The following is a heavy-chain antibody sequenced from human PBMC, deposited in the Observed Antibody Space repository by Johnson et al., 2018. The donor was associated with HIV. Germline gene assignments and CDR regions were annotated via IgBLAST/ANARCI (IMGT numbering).Heavy chain of an antibody. J-gene: IGHJ3*02. CDR2: IRYDGSNK. V-gene: IGHV3-30*02. Sequence: QVQLVESGGGVVQPGGSLRLSCAASGFTFSSYGMHWVRQAPGKGLEWVAFIRYDGSNKYYADSVKGRFTISRDNSKNTLYLQLNRRRAEDTAVYYCAKEGTYDNVWSGYPKGDDFDIWGQGTMVTVSS. CDR3: AKEGTYDNVWSGYPKGDDFDI. CDR1: GFTFSSYG. D-gene: IGHD3-3*01.